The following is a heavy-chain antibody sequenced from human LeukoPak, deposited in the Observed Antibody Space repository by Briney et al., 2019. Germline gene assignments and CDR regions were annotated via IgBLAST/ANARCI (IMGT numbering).Heavy chain of an antibody. CDR1: GGSISRSRDY. CDR2: ISQNGDS. Sequence: PSETLSLTCTVSGGSISRSRDYWDWIRQPPGKGLEWIAEISQNGDSNYNMSLKSRVTISLDKSKDQVSLKLNSVTAADTAVYYCARALGAFDIWGQGTMVTVSS. V-gene: IGHV4-61*05. CDR3: ARALGAFDI. J-gene: IGHJ3*02.